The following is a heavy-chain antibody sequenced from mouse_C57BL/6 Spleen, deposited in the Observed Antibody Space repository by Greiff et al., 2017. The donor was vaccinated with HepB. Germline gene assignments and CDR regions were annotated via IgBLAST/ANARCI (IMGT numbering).Heavy chain of an antibody. V-gene: IGHV1-80*01. D-gene: IGHD2-4*01. CDR1: GYAFSSYW. CDR3: ARTLYDYDGAWFAY. J-gene: IGHJ3*01. Sequence: VQLQQSGAELVKPGASVKISCKASGYAFSSYWMNWVKQRPGKGLEWIGQIYPGDGDTNYNGKFKGKATLTADKSSSTAYMQLSSLTYEDSAVYFCARTLYDYDGAWFAYWGQGTLVTVSA. CDR2: IYPGDGDT.